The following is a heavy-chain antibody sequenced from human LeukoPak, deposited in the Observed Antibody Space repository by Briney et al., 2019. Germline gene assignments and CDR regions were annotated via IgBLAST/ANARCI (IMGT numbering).Heavy chain of an antibody. CDR2: ISSSGRTI. D-gene: IGHD6-6*01. Sequence: GGSLRLSCAASGFTFSDDYMSWIRQAPGKGLQWVSFISSSGRTIYYADSVKGRFAISRDNARNSVYLQMGSLRAEDTALYYCARVPGGDLVDYWGQGTLATVSS. J-gene: IGHJ4*02. CDR3: ARVPGGDLVDY. CDR1: GFTFSDDY. V-gene: IGHV3-11*01.